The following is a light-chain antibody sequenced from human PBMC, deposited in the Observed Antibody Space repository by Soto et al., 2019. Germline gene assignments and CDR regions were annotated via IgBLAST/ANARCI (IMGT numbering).Light chain of an antibody. CDR1: QSVLNSSNNKNY. CDR3: QQYYGTPPT. CDR2: WGT. V-gene: IGKV4-1*01. J-gene: IGKJ1*01. Sequence: DIVMTQSPDSLAVSLGERATINRKSSQSVLNSSNNKNYLAWYQQKPGQPPNLLIKWGTTRESGVPDRVSGSGSGTDFTLTISSLQAEDVAVYYCQQYYGTPPTFCQGTKVEIK.